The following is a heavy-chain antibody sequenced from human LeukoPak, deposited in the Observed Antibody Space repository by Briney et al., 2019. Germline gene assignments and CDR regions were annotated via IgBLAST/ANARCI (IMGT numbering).Heavy chain of an antibody. Sequence: GGSLRLSCVASGFTFNTYDMSWVRQAPGKGLVWVSCIKSYADGSGTTYADSVKGRFTISRDDARNTVYLQINSLRAEDTAVYYCARDSTYTMDLWGRGTTVTVSS. V-gene: IGHV3-74*03. CDR1: GFTFNTYD. J-gene: IGHJ6*02. CDR2: IKSYADGSGT. CDR3: ARDSTYTMDL. D-gene: IGHD2/OR15-2a*01.